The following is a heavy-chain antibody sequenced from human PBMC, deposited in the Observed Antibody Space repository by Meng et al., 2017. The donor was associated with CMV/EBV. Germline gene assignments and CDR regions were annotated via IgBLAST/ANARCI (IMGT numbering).Heavy chain of an antibody. CDR1: GFTFSDYY. V-gene: IGHV3-11*04. CDR3: ARVTSYCSSTSCLDY. CDR2: ISSSGSTI. J-gene: IGHJ4*02. Sequence: GESLKISCAASGFTFSDYYMSWIRQAPGKGLEWVSYISSSGSTIYYADSVKGRFTISRDNAKNSLYLQMNSLRAEDTAVYYCARVTSYCSSTSCLDYWGQGTLVTVSS. D-gene: IGHD2-2*01.